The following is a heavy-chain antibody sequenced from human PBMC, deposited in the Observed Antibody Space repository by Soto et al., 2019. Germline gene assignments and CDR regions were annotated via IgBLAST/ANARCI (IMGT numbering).Heavy chain of an antibody. Sequence: QVQLVQSGDEVKKPGASVKVSCKDSGYIFVNYGIAWVRQAPGQGLEWMGWISPYTGNTHSASKVQGRLTMTTDTSTSTAYMDLGRLTSDDTAVYYCVMVDNYVTPTPQDVGVQGTTVTVSS. CDR2: ISPYTGNT. V-gene: IGHV1-18*01. D-gene: IGHD3-16*01. CDR1: GYIFVNYG. J-gene: IGHJ6*02. CDR3: VMVDNYVTPTPQDV.